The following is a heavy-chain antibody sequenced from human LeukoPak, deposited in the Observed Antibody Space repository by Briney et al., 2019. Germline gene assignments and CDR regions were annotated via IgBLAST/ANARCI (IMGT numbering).Heavy chain of an antibody. CDR2: MNPNSGNT. V-gene: IGHV1-8*03. J-gene: IGHJ6*03. CDR1: GYTFTSYD. CDR3: ARDHSNDFWSGSGPLYYMDV. Sequence: ASVKVSCKASGYTFTSYDINWVRQATGQGLEWMGWMNPNSGNTGYAQKFQGRVTITRNTSISTAYMELSSLRSEDTAVYYCARDHSNDFWSGSGPLYYMDVWGKGTTVTVSS. D-gene: IGHD3-3*01.